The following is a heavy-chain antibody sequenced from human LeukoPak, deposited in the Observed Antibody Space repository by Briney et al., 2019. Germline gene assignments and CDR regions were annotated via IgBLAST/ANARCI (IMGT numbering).Heavy chain of an antibody. V-gene: IGHV1-2*02. CDR1: GYTFTGYY. CDR3: ARGIVVVPAATTPYYYYMDV. J-gene: IGHJ6*03. CDR2: INPNSGGT. D-gene: IGHD2-2*01. Sequence: SVKVSCEASGYTFTGYYMHWVRQAPGQGLEWMGWINPNSGGTNYAQKFQGRVTMTRDTSISTAYMELSRLRSDDTAVYYCARGIVVVPAATTPYYYYMDVWGKGTTVTVSS.